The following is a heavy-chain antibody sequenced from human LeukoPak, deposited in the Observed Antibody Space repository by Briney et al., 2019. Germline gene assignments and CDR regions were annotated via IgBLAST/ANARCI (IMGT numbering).Heavy chain of an antibody. CDR3: ARDSWGIAALSNLDY. CDR1: GYTFTSYG. CDR2: ISAYNGNT. D-gene: IGHD6-13*01. Sequence: ASVKVSCKASGYTFTSYGISWVRQAPGQGLEWMGWISAYNGNTNYAQKLQGRVTMTTDTSTSTAYMELGSLRSDDTAVYYCARDSWGIAALSNLDYWGQGTLVTVSS. V-gene: IGHV1-18*01. J-gene: IGHJ4*02.